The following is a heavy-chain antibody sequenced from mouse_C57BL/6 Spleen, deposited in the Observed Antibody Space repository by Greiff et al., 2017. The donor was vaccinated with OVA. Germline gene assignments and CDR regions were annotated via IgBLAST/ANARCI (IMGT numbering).Heavy chain of an antibody. CDR1: GYTFTDYE. J-gene: IGHJ4*01. V-gene: IGHV1-15*01. CDR2: IDPETGGT. CDR3: TNYASGAMDY. D-gene: IGHD1-1*02. Sequence: QVQLQQSGAELVRPGASVTLSCKASGYTFTDYEMHWVKQTPVHGLEWIGAIDPETGGTAYNQKFKGKAILTADKSSSTAYMELRSLTSEDSAVYYCTNYASGAMDYWGQGTSVTVSS.